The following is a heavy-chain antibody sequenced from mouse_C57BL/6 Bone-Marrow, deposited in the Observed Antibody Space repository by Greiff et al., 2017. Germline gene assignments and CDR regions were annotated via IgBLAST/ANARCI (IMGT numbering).Heavy chain of an antibody. CDR2: IDPSDSYT. CDR1: GYTFTSYW. V-gene: IGHV1-69*01. D-gene: IGHD1-1*01. J-gene: IGHJ2*01. Sequence: QVQLQQPGAELVMPGASVKLSCKASGYTFTSYWMHWVKQRPGQGLEWIGEIDPSDSYTNYNQKFKGKSTLTVDKSSSTAYMQLNSLTSEDSAVYYCATLFYFDYWGQGTTLTVSA. CDR3: ATLFYFDY.